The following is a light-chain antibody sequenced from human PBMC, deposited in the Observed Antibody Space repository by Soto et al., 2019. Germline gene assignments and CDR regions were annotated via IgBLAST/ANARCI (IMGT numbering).Light chain of an antibody. Sequence: EIVLTQSPATLSLSPGERATLSCRASQSVSGFLAWFQQKPGQAPRLLIYDASKRATGIPARFSGSGFGTDYTRTISSLEPEDFAVYYCQQRSKWRTFGQGTKVDIK. V-gene: IGKV3-11*01. CDR2: DAS. J-gene: IGKJ1*01. CDR3: QQRSKWRT. CDR1: QSVSGF.